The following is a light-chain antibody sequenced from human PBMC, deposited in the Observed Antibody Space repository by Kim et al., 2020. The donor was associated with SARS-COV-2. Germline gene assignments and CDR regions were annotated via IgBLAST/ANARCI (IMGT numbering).Light chain of an antibody. CDR1: TSSLVRDF. CDR3: ASWDDSLISLYV. Sequence: QRVTISWSGSTSSLVRDFVDGCQQLPGTAAKLLISCDNQQPSGVLARFSGSTTGALASMSLSGRRSEDEADYYCASWDDSLISLYVFGTGTKVTVL. CDR2: CDN. V-gene: IGLV1-47*02. J-gene: IGLJ1*01.